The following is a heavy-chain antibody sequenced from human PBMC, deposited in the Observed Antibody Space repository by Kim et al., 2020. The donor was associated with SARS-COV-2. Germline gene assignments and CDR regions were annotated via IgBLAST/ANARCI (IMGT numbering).Heavy chain of an antibody. V-gene: IGHV4-59*01. Sequence: SETLALTCGVSGDSIRYYYWSWIRQPPGKGLEWIGYIYFTGSTNYNPSLKSGVTISVDTSKNQFSLRLNSVTAADTAVYYCASLAAGYGLYVWGHGTTVT. J-gene: IGHJ6*02. CDR2: IYFTGST. CDR1: GDSIRYYY. CDR3: ASLAAGYGLYV. D-gene: IGHD6-13*01.